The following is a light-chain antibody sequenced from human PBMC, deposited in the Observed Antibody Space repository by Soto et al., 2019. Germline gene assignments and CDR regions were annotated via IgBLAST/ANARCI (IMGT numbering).Light chain of an antibody. CDR1: QSVTNNC. CDR3: QQYGDSPQT. V-gene: IGKV3-20*01. Sequence: ESVLTQSPGTLSLAPGERATLSCRASQSVTNNCLAWYQHKPGQAPRLLLYGASSRATGIPDRFSGSGSGTDFTLTIDRLDPEDVAVYFCQQYGDSPQTFGQGTRLEI. J-gene: IGKJ5*01. CDR2: GAS.